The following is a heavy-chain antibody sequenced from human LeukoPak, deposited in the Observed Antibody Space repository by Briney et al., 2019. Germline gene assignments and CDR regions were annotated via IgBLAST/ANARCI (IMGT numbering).Heavy chain of an antibody. CDR1: GGSISSSRYY. D-gene: IGHD5-18*01. J-gene: IGHJ3*01. CDR2: IHYSGNT. Sequence: SETLSLTCTVPGGSISSSRYYWGWIRQPPGKGLEWIGSIHYSGNTYYKPPLKSRATISLDTSKNQFSLKVSSVTAADTAVYYCARRGYSYGTTDAFDVWGQETMVTVSS. V-gene: IGHV4-39*01. CDR3: ARRGYSYGTTDAFDV.